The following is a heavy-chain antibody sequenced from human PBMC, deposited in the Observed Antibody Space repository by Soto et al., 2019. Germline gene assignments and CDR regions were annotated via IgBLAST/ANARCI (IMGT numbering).Heavy chain of an antibody. J-gene: IGHJ4*02. CDR1: GGSIRSYY. V-gene: IGHV4-59*01. CDR3: ARDLIKGGFDF. Sequence: SETLSLTCTVSGGSIRSYYWSWIRQPPGKGLEWIGYIYDSGSTNYNPSLKSRVTIPVDTSKNQFSLKLSSVTATDTAVYYCARDLIKGGFDFWGQGTLVTVSS. CDR2: IYDSGST. D-gene: IGHD3-16*01.